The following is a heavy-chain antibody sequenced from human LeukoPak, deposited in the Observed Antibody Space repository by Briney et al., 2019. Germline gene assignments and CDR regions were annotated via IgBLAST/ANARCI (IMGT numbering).Heavy chain of an antibody. V-gene: IGHV3-73*01. Sequence: PGGSLRLSCAASGFTFSGSAMHWVRQASGKGLEWVGRIRSKANSYATAYAASVKGRFTISRDDSNNTAYLQMNSLKTEDTAVYYCTRHAEPTTVTTPLDYWGQGTLVTASS. D-gene: IGHD4-17*01. CDR2: IRSKANSYAT. CDR3: TRHAEPTTVTTPLDY. J-gene: IGHJ4*02. CDR1: GFTFSGSA.